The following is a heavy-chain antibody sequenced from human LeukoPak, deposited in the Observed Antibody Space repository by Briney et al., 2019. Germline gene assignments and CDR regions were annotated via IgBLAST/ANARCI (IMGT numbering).Heavy chain of an antibody. V-gene: IGHV4-39*07. J-gene: IGHJ6*03. Sequence: SETLSLTCTVSGGSISSSSYYWGWIRQPPGKGLEWIGSIYYSGSTSYNPSLKSRVTISVDTSKNQFSLKLSSVTAADTAVYYCARVSYSSSWYYHYMDVWGKGTTVTVSS. CDR2: IYYSGST. CDR1: GGSISSSSYY. CDR3: ARVSYSSSWYYHYMDV. D-gene: IGHD6-13*01.